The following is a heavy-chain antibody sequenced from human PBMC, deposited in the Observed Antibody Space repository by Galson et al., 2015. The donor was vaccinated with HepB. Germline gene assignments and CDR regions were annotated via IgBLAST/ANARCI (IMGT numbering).Heavy chain of an antibody. J-gene: IGHJ4*02. CDR2: FRNRANSHTT. D-gene: IGHD5-24*01. V-gene: IGHV3-72*01. Sequence: SLRLSCAASGFIFSDYYMDWVRQAPGKGLEWAGRFRNRANSHTTEYAASVKGRFSISRDDSKNSLYLQMNSLKTEDTAVYYCVRSRRDGCNLDDYWGQGTLVTVSS. CDR1: GFIFSDYY. CDR3: VRSRRDGCNLDDY.